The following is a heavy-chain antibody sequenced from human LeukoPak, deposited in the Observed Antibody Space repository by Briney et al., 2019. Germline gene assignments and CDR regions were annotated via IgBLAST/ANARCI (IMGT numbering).Heavy chain of an antibody. Sequence: WGSLRLSCAASGLTFSRYAMSWVRQAPGKGLEWVSAISGSGGSTYYADSVKGRFTISRDNSKNTLYLQMNSLRAEDTAVYYCAKESSGWYVDYWGQGTLVTVSS. CDR3: AKESSGWYVDY. J-gene: IGHJ4*02. CDR2: ISGSGGST. CDR1: GLTFSRYA. V-gene: IGHV3-23*01. D-gene: IGHD6-19*01.